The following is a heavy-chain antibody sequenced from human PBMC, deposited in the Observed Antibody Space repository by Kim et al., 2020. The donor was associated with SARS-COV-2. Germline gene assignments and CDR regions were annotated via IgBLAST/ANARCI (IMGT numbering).Heavy chain of an antibody. Sequence: GGSLRLSCAASGFTFSTYAMSWVRQAPARGLEWVSIIGGGGATTYYADSVKGRFTISRDNSKNTLYLQMNNLRAEDAAVYYCAKVVSSRIAAPGERHFDYWGQGTLVTVSS. V-gene: IGHV3-23*01. CDR1: GFTFSTYA. CDR3: AKVVSSRIAAPGERHFDY. J-gene: IGHJ4*02. D-gene: IGHD6-13*01. CDR2: IGGGGATT.